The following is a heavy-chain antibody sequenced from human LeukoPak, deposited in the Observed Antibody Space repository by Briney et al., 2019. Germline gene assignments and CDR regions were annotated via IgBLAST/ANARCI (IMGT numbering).Heavy chain of an antibody. Sequence: SVKVSCKASGGTFSSYAISWVRQAPGQGLEWMGGIIPIFGTANYAQKFQGRVTITADEPTSTAYMELSSLRSEDTAVYYCARDDLINGYSGYDLRDWGQGTLVTVSS. J-gene: IGHJ4*02. CDR2: IIPIFGTA. CDR3: ARDDLINGYSGYDLRD. D-gene: IGHD5-12*01. V-gene: IGHV1-69*01. CDR1: GGTFSSYA.